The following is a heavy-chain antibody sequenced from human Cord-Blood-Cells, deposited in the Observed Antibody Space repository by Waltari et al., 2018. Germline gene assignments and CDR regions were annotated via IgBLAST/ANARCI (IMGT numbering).Heavy chain of an antibody. CDR2: IVVGSGNK. Sequence: QTQLVQSGPKVKKPGTSVKVSCKASVFTFTSSAVQLVRKSRGQRLEWIGWIVVGSGNKNDARKFQERVTITRDMSTSTAYMELSSLRSEDTAVYYGAASRFYTDFWSGPDYWGQGTLVTVSS. CDR3: AASRFYTDFWSGPDY. CDR1: VFTFTSSA. V-gene: IGHV1-58*01. D-gene: IGHD3-3*01. J-gene: IGHJ4*02.